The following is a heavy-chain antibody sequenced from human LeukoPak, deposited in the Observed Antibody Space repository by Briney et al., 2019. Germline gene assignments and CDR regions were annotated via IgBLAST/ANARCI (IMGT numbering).Heavy chain of an antibody. J-gene: IGHJ4*02. CDR1: GFTFSSYW. Sequence: GGSLRLSCAASGFTFSSYWMSWVRQAPGKGLEWVANIKQDGSEKYYVHSVKGRFTISRDNAKNSLYLQMNSLRAEDTAVYYCARDSRDWSTFGGVIVRPFFDYWGQGTLVTVSS. D-gene: IGHD3-16*02. V-gene: IGHV3-7*01. CDR3: ARDSRDWSTFGGVIVRPFFDY. CDR2: IKQDGSEK.